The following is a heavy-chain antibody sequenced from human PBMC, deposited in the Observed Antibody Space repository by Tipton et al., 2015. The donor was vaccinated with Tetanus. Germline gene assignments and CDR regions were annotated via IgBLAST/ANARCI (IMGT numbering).Heavy chain of an antibody. V-gene: IGHV4-59*01. CDR2: IYYSGST. Sequence: TLSLTCTVSGGSISSYYWSWIRQPPGKGLEWIGYIYYSGSTNYNPSLKSRVTISLDTSKNQFSLQLSSVTAADTAVYYCARDLGTSGFHGGQGPLVTVSS. CDR1: GGSISSYY. CDR3: ARDLGTSGFH. D-gene: IGHD1-7*01. J-gene: IGHJ4*02.